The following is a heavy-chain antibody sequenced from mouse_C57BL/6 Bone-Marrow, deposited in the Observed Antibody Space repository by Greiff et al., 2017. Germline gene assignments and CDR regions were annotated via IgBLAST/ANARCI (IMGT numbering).Heavy chain of an antibody. CDR1: GFNIKDDY. CDR2: IDPENGDT. J-gene: IGHJ3*01. Sequence: EVKVVESGAELVRPGASVKLSCTASGFNIKDDYMHWVKQRPEQGLEWIGWIDPENGDTEYASKFQGKATITVDRSSNTAYLQLSSLTSEDTAVYYCTRIAYWGQGTLVTVSA. V-gene: IGHV14-4*01. CDR3: TRIAY.